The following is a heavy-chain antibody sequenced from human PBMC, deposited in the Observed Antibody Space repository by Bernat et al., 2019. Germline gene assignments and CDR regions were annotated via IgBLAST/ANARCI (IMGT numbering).Heavy chain of an antibody. V-gene: IGHV1-18*01. CDR1: GYTFTSYG. CDR3: ARVFYGSGSYYNEGLFDP. Sequence: QVQLVQSGAEVKKPGASVKVSCKASGYTFTSYGISWVRQAPGQGLEWMGWISAYNGNTNYAQKLQGRVTMTTDTSTSTAYMELRSLRSDDTAVYYCARVFYGSGSYYNEGLFDPWGQGTLVTVSS. J-gene: IGHJ5*02. D-gene: IGHD3-10*01. CDR2: ISAYNGNT.